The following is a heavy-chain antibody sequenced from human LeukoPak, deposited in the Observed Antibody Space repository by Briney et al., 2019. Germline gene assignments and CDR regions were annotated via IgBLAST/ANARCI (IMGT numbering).Heavy chain of an antibody. V-gene: IGHV3-30*04. Sequence: PGGSLRLSCAASGFTFNIYAMHWVRQAPGKGLEWVAVISYDESDKYYADSVKGRFTISRDNSKNTLYLQMNSLRAEDTAVYYCARDAPIYYDSSGWAFDIWGQGTMVTVSS. CDR3: ARDAPIYYDSSGWAFDI. CDR1: GFTFNIYA. D-gene: IGHD3-22*01. CDR2: ISYDESDK. J-gene: IGHJ3*02.